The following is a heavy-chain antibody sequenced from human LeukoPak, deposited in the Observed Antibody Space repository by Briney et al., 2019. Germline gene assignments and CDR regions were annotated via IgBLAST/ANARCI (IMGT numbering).Heavy chain of an antibody. CDR1: GVSLSGYY. J-gene: IGHJ5*02. V-gene: IGHV4-34*01. Sequence: PSETLSLTCAVSGVSLSGYYWGWIRQTPGKGLEWIGEINHSGRTNYNPSLESRVTISADTSKNQFSLELRSVTAADTAVYYCARAYYSTSWFPHWGQGALVTVSS. CDR3: ARAYYSTSWFPH. CDR2: INHSGRT. D-gene: IGHD3-10*01.